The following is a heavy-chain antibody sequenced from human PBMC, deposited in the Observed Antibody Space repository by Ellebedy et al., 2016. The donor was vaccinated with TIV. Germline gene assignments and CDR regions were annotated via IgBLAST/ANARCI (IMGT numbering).Heavy chain of an antibody. D-gene: IGHD3-9*01. V-gene: IGHV6-1*01. CDR3: ARDGDILTGYYRGAFDI. Sequence: LRLSCAISGDSVSSNSAAWNWIRQSPSRGLEWLGRTYYRSKWYNDYAVSVKSRITINPDTSKNQFSLQLNSVTPEDTAVYYCARDGDILTGYYRGAFDIWGQGTMVTVSS. CDR1: GDSVSSNSAA. J-gene: IGHJ3*02. CDR2: TYYRSKWYN.